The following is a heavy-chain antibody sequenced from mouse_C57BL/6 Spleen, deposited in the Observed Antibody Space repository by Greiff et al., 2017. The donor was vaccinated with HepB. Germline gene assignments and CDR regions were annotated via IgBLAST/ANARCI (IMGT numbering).Heavy chain of an antibody. CDR1: GFTFSDYG. CDR2: ISSGSSTI. Sequence: EVKLVESGGGLVKPGGSLKLSCAASGFTFSDYGMHWVRQAPEKGLEWVAYISSGSSTIYYADTVKGRFTISRDNAKNTLFLQMTSLRSEDTAMYYCARRPFYWYFDVWGTGTTVTVSS. J-gene: IGHJ1*03. V-gene: IGHV5-17*01. CDR3: ARRPFYWYFDV.